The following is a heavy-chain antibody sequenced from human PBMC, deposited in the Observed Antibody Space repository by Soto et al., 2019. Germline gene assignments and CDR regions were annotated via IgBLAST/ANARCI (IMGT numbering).Heavy chain of an antibody. CDR2: ISSSSSTI. V-gene: IGHV3-48*02. J-gene: IGHJ6*02. D-gene: IGHD6-13*01. CDR1: GFTFSSYS. CDR3: ARDLSLAAAGTSYGMDV. Sequence: GGSLRLSCAASGFTFSSYSMNWVRQAPGKGLEWVSYISSSSSTIYYADSVKGRFTISRDNAKNSLYLQMNSLRDEDTAVYYCARDLSLAAAGTSYGMDVWGQGTTVTVSS.